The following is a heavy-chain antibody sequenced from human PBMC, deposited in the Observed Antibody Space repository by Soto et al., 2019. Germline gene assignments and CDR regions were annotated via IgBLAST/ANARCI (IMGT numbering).Heavy chain of an antibody. D-gene: IGHD2-21*01. CDR2: LSFDGSRK. J-gene: IGHJ4*02. CDR1: GFMFNNYG. CDR3: SRVGRLTTPYYTDY. Sequence: GGSLRLSCAVSGFMFNNYGMHWVRQAPGKGLEWVAFLSFDGSRKYYGDSVKGRFTISGDKSKNTLYLQMNSLKTEDTAMYYCSRVGRLTTPYYTDYWGQGTLVTVSS. V-gene: IGHV3-30*03.